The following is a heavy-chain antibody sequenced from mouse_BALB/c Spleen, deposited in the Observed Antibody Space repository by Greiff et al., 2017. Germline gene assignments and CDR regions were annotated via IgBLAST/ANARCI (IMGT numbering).Heavy chain of an antibody. CDR1: GFTFSSYG. V-gene: IGHV5-6*02. CDR2: ISSGGSYT. D-gene: IGHD2-4*01. J-gene: IGHJ3*01. CDR3: ARHVDDYDVGFAY. Sequence: DVKLVESGGDLVKPGGSLKLSCAASGFTFSSYGMSWVRQTPDKRLEWVATISSGGSYTYYPDSVKGRFTISRDNAKNTLYLQMSSLKSEDTAMYYGARHVDDYDVGFAYWGQGTLVTVSA.